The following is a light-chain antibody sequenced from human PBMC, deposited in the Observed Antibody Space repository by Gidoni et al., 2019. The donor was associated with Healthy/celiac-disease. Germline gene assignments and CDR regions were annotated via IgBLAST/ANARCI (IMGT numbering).Light chain of an antibody. CDR3: CSYAGSYTPNWV. CDR1: SSDVGGYNY. J-gene: IGLJ3*02. CDR2: DVS. V-gene: IGLV2-11*01. Sequence: QSALTQPRSVSGSPGQSVTISCTGTSSDVGGYNYVAWYQQHPGKAPKLMIDDVSKRPSGVPDRFSGSKSGNTASLTISGLQAEDEADYYCCSYAGSYTPNWVFGGGTKLTVL.